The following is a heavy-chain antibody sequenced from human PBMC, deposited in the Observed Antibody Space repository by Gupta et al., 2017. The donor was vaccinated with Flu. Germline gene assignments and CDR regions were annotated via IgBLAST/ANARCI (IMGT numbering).Heavy chain of an antibody. CDR3: AKDMGTTGTAGAFDL. V-gene: IGHV3-9*01. J-gene: IGHJ3*01. Sequence: GFTFDDYAMHWVRQVPGKGLEWVSSINWNGGSTYYADSVRGRFTISRDNGENSLSLQMNSLREDDTALYYCAKDMGTTGTAGAFDLWGQGTMVTVSS. CDR1: GFTFDDYA. D-gene: IGHD1-1*01. CDR2: INWNGGST.